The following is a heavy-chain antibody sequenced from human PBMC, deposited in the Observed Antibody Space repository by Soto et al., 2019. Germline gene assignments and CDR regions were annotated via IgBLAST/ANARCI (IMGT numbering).Heavy chain of an antibody. J-gene: IGHJ4*02. CDR2: INAGNGNT. D-gene: IGHD5-18*01. Sequence: ASVKVSCKASGYTFTSYAMHWVCQAPGQRLEWMGWINAGNGNTKYSQKFQGRVTITRDTSASTAYMELSSLRSEDTAVFYCARGLNGYSHYFDYWGQGTLVTVSS. CDR3: ARGLNGYSHYFDY. CDR1: GYTFTSYA. V-gene: IGHV1-3*01.